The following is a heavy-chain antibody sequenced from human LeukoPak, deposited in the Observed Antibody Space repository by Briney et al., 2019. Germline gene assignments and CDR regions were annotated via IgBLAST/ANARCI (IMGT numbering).Heavy chain of an antibody. V-gene: IGHV1-8*01. CDR2: MNPNSGNT. J-gene: IGHJ6*03. D-gene: IGHD2-2*01. CDR3: ARARQYQLLTTYYYYYYMDV. CDR1: GYTFTSYD. Sequence: ASVKVSCKASGYTFTSYDINWVRQATCQGLEWMGWMNPNSGNTGYAQKFQGRVTMTRNTSISTAYMELSSLRSEDTAVYYCARARQYQLLTTYYYYYYMDVWGKGTTVTVSS.